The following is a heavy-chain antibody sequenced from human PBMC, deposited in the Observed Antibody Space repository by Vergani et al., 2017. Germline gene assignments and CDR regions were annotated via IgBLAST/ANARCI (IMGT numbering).Heavy chain of an antibody. J-gene: IGHJ6*02. Sequence: QVQLVQSGAEVKKPGSSVKVSCKASGGTFSSYAISWVRQAPGQGLEWMGGIIPIFGTANYAQKFQGRVTITADESTSTAYMELSSMRSDDTAVYYCARSWCGGDCPRDYYGMDVWGQGTTVTVSS. CDR2: IIPIFGTA. CDR1: GGTFSSYA. D-gene: IGHD2-21*02. CDR3: ARSWCGGDCPRDYYGMDV. V-gene: IGHV1-69*01.